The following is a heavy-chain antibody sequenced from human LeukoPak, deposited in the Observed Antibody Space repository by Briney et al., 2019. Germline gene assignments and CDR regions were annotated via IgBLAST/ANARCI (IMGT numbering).Heavy chain of an antibody. D-gene: IGHD4-17*01. J-gene: IGHJ4*02. CDR3: ANRFDDYGSFGY. V-gene: IGHV4-4*02. Sequence: SGTLSLTCAVSGGSITSNKWWTWVRQPPGKGLEWIGEIYHSGSANYNPSLKSRVTISVDKSKNQFSLKLSSVTAADAAVYYCANRFDDYGSFGYWGQGTLVTVSS. CDR2: IYHSGSA. CDR1: GGSITSNKW.